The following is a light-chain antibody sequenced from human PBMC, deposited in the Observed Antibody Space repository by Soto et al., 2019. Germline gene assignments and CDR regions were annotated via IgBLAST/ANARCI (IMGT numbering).Light chain of an antibody. CDR1: SSDVGSYKV. V-gene: IGLV2-23*01. CDR3: CSYSGSSTLV. J-gene: IGLJ2*01. Sequence: QSALTQPASVSGSPGQSITISCTGTSSDVGSYKVVSWHQQHPGKAPKLMIYEGSKRPSGVSNRFSGSKSGNTASLTISGLQAEDEADYYCCSYSGSSTLVFGGGTKLTVL. CDR2: EGS.